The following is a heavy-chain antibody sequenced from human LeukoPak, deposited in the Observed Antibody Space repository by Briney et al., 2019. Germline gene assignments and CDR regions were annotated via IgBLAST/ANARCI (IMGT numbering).Heavy chain of an antibody. Sequence: GASVKVSCKASGYTFTGYYIHWVRQAPGQGLEWMGWINPNSGGTNYAQKFQGRVTMTRDTSISTAYMELSRLRSDDTAVYYCARVPTNDYYDSSGYHGYWGQGTLVTVSS. D-gene: IGHD3-22*01. CDR1: GYTFTGYY. CDR2: INPNSGGT. V-gene: IGHV1-2*02. J-gene: IGHJ4*02. CDR3: ARVPTNDYYDSSGYHGY.